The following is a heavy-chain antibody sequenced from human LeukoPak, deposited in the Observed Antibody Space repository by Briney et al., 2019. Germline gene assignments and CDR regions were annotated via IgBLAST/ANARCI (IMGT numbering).Heavy chain of an antibody. CDR2: ISYNGST. Sequence: PSETLSLTCTVSGGSISSYYWSWIRQPPGKGLEWIGYISYNGSTSYNPSLKSRVAISIDTSKNQFSLKLSSVTAADTAVYYCASDNCSSTSCYGGYYYYMDVWGKGTTVTISS. J-gene: IGHJ6*03. V-gene: IGHV4-59*01. D-gene: IGHD2-2*01. CDR1: GGSISSYY. CDR3: ASDNCSSTSCYGGYYYYMDV.